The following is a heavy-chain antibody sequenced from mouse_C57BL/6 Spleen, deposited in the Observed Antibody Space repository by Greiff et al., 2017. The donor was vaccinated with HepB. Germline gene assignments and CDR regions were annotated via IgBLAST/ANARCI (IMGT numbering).Heavy chain of an antibody. Sequence: EVQLVESGGGLVQPKGSLKLSCAASGFSFNTYAMNLVRQAPGKGLEWVARIRSKSNNYATYYADSVKDRFTISRDDSESMLYLQMNNLKNEDTAMYYCVRFYLYAMDYWGQGTSVTVSS. J-gene: IGHJ4*01. D-gene: IGHD5-5*01. V-gene: IGHV10-1*01. CDR1: GFSFNTYA. CDR2: IRSKSNNYAT. CDR3: VRFYLYAMDY.